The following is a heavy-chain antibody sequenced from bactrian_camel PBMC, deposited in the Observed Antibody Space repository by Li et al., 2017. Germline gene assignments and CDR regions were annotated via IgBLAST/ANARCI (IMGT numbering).Heavy chain of an antibody. CDR1: KFPYSPAN. D-gene: IGHD6*01. V-gene: IGHV3S40*01. Sequence: QLVESGGDSVQAGGPLTLTCDAYKFPYSPANCMAWFRQAPGKAREGIAALAIVPDRARYAESVKHRFVISQDNRKNTVYLQMTSVNPEDTAMYYCAADPSRRSVYSSCFLGHEEDYNYWGQGTQVTVS. CDR3: AADPSRRSVYSSCFLGHEEDYNY. J-gene: IGHJ4*01. CDR2: LAIVPDRA.